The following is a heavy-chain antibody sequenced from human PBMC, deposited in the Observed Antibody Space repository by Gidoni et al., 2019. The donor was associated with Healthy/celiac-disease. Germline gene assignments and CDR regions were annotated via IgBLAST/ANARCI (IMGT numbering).Heavy chain of an antibody. CDR1: GGSISSGDYY. Sequence: QVQLQESGPGLVKPSQTLSLTCPVPGGSISSGDYYWSWIRQAPGKGLEWNGYIYYSGSTYYNPSLKSRVTISVDTSKNQFALKLSSVTAADTAVYYCASLFHYGGNSRVPGAFDIWGQGTMVTVSS. CDR2: IYYSGST. D-gene: IGHD4-17*01. J-gene: IGHJ3*02. V-gene: IGHV4-30-4*01. CDR3: ASLFHYGGNSRVPGAFDI.